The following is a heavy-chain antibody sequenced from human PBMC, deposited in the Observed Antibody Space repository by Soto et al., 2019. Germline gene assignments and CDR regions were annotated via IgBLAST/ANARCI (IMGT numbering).Heavy chain of an antibody. CDR2: IWYDGSNK. CDR1: GFTFSSYG. CDR3: AKGPRGDYYYMDV. J-gene: IGHJ6*03. Sequence: GGSLRLSCAASGFTFSSYGMHWVRQAPGKGLEWVAVIWYDGSNKYYADSVKGRFTISRDNSKNTLYLQMNSLRAEDTAVYYCAKGPRGDYYYMDVWGKGTTVTVSS. V-gene: IGHV3-33*06.